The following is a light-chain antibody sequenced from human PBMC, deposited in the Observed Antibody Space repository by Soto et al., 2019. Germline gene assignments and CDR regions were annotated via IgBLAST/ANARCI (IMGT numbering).Light chain of an antibody. Sequence: AIRMTQSPSSFSASTGDRVTITCRASQGISSYLAWYQQKPGNAPKLLIYAASTLQSGVPSRFSGSGSGTDFTLTISSLQSEDFATYSCQQSYSTTWTFGQGTKVDIK. CDR1: QGISSY. V-gene: IGKV1-8*01. CDR3: QQSYSTTWT. J-gene: IGKJ1*01. CDR2: AAS.